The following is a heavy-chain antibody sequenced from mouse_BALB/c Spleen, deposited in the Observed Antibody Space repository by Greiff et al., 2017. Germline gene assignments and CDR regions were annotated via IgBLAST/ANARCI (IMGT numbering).Heavy chain of an antibody. Sequence: EVHLVESGGDLVKPGGSLKLSCAASGFTFSSYTMSWVRQTPEKRLEWVAYISNGGGSTYYPDTVKGRFTISRDNAKNTLYLQMSSLKSEDTAMYYCARSYEGAMDYWGQGTSVTVSS. CDR3: ARSYEGAMDY. CDR1: GFTFSSYT. J-gene: IGHJ4*01. D-gene: IGHD1-1*01. CDR2: ISNGGGST. V-gene: IGHV5-12-2*01.